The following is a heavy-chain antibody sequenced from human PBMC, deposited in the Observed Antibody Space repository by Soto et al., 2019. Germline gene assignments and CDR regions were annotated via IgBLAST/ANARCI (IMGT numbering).Heavy chain of an antibody. CDR3: ARASPEDHFDY. Sequence: KPSETLSLTCTVSGGSISSYYWSWIRQPPGKGLEWIGYIYYSGSTNYNPSLKSRVTISVDTSKNQFSLKLSSVTAADTAVYYCARASPEDHFDYWGQGTLVTVSS. J-gene: IGHJ4*02. CDR2: IYYSGST. V-gene: IGHV4-59*01. CDR1: GGSISSYY.